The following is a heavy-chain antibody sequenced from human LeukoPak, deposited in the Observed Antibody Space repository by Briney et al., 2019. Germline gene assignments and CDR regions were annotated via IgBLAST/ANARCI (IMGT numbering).Heavy chain of an antibody. D-gene: IGHD2-2*01. J-gene: IGHJ6*03. CDR3: ARSLGYCSSTSCYGGGDYYYYYYMDV. CDR2: IIPIFGTA. V-gene: IGHV1-69*13. Sequence: SVKVSCKASGGTFSSYAITWVRQAPGQGLEWMGGIIPIFGTANYAQKFQGRVTITADESTSTGYMELNSLRSEDTAIYYCARSLGYCSSTSCYGGGDYYYYYYMDVWGKGTTLTVSS. CDR1: GGTFSSYA.